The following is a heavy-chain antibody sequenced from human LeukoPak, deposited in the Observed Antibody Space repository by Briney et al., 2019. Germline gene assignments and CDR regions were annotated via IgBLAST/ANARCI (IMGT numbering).Heavy chain of an antibody. CDR1: GYIFTGYY. J-gene: IGHJ4*02. Sequence: ASVKVSCKDSGYIFTGYYMNWVRQARGQGVEWMGWINTKSGGRKYEQKFQGRVTLTRDTSISTAYMELSRLGSDDTALYYCASQQLQWRESYYFDDWGQGTLVTVSS. V-gene: IGHV1-2*02. D-gene: IGHD5-24*01. CDR3: ASQQLQWRESYYFDD. CDR2: INTKSGGR.